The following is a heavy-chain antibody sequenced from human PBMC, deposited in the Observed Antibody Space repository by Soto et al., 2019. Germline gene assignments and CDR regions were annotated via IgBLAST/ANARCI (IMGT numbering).Heavy chain of an antibody. D-gene: IGHD1-7*01. CDR3: TSLSDYSSYENRGVNYGPGFN. CDR1: GFTFSNSA. CDR2: ISGSGLTS. J-gene: IGHJ4*02. V-gene: IGHV3-23*01. Sequence: EVPLLESGGDLVQPGGSLRLSCAASGFTFSNSAMSWVRQAPGKGLEWVSRISGSGLTSSFADSVKGRFTVSRDNSENTLFLQLDRLRAEDTAVYYCTSLSDYSSYENRGVNYGPGFNWGQGALVTVSS.